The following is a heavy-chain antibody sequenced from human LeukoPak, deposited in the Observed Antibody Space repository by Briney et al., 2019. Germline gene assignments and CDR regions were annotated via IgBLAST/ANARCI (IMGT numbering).Heavy chain of an antibody. CDR3: ARGDYSNMDV. CDR1: GGSISSGSYY. D-gene: IGHD4-11*01. Sequence: SETLSLTCTVSGGSISSGSYYWSWIRQPAGKGLEWIGRIYTSGSTNYNPSLKSRVTISVDTSKNQFSLKLSSVTAADTAVYYCARGDYSNMDVWGKGTTVTVSS. V-gene: IGHV4-61*02. J-gene: IGHJ6*03. CDR2: IYTSGST.